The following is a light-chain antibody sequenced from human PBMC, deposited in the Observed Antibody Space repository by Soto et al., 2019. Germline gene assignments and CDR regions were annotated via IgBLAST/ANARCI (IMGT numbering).Light chain of an antibody. J-gene: IGLJ3*02. CDR1: SSNIGSNY. V-gene: IGLV1-47*01. CDR2: RND. CDR3: SAWDDSLSGPV. Sequence: QAVVTQPPSASGTPGQRVTISCSGSSSNIGSNYVYWYRQLPGTAPNVLIYRNDERPSGVPDRLSGSKSGSSASLAISGLRSEEEADYYCSAWDDSLSGPVFGRGTKLTVL.